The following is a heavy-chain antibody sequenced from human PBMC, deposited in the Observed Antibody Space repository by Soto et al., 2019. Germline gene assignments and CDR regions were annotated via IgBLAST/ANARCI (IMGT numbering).Heavy chain of an antibody. CDR1: GFTLSRHG. V-gene: IGHV1-8*02. D-gene: IGHD5-18*01. Sequence: GASVKGSWKGFGFTLSRHGIRWGGPGPGQGVEGGGWVKPKRGKTGYAQKFQGRVTMTRNTSISTAYMELSSLRSEDTAVYYCARGVQLWLRKDYGMDVWGQGTTVTVSS. CDR2: VKPKRGKT. J-gene: IGHJ6*02. CDR3: ARGVQLWLRKDYGMDV.